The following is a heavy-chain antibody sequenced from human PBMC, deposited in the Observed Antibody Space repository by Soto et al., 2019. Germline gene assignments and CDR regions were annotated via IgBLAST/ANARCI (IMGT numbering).Heavy chain of an antibody. CDR3: ARDLVNNQYCSGGACHRVGATPHY. V-gene: IGHV1-58*02. D-gene: IGHD2-15*01. J-gene: IGHJ4*02. Sequence: ASVKVSCKASGFTFTSSAMQWVRQARGQRLEWIGWIVAGSGNTNYAQNFQDRVAITRDISARTAYMELSSLRSEDTAIYYCARDLVNNQYCSGGACHRVGATPHYWGQGTQVTVSS. CDR2: IVAGSGNT. CDR1: GFTFTSSA.